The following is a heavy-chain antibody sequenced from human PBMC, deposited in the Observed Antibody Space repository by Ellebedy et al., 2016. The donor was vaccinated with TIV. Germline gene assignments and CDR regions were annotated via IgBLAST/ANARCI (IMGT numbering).Heavy chain of an antibody. CDR3: ARVGVVVPARPTKAYYYYYYMDV. V-gene: IGHV4-59*01. Sequence: SETLSLXXTVSGGSISSYYWSWIRQPPGKGLEWIGYIYYSGSTNYNPSLKSRVTISVDTSKNQFSLKLSSVTAADTAVYYCARVGVVVPARPTKAYYYYYYMDVWGKGTTVTVSS. D-gene: IGHD2-2*01. J-gene: IGHJ6*03. CDR2: IYYSGST. CDR1: GGSISSYY.